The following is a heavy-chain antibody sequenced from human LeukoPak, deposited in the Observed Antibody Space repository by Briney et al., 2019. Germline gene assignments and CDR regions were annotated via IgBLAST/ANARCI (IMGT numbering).Heavy chain of an antibody. D-gene: IGHD1-7*01. V-gene: IGHV3-23*01. CDR1: GVTFSSCA. CDR2: INPGGGST. Sequence: GGSLRLSCVASGVTFSSCAMNWVRQGPGKGLEWVSAINPGGGSTYYADSVKGRFTISRDNSKNTLYLQMNSLRAEDTAVYYCAKAGGNSFFDYWGQGTLVTVSS. CDR3: AKAGGNSFFDY. J-gene: IGHJ4*02.